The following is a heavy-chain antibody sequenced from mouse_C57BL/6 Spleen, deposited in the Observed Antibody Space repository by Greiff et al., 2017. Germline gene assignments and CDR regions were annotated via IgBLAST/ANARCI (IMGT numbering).Heavy chain of an antibody. Sequence: VQLQQSGAELARPGASVKMSCKASGYTFTSYTMHWVKQRPGQGLEWIGYINPSSGYTKYNQKFKDKATLTADKSSSTAYMQLSSLTSEDSAVYYCARILGSVVATDYYAMDYWGKGTSVTVSS. CDR1: GYTFTSYT. CDR3: ARILGSVVATDYYAMDY. D-gene: IGHD1-1*01. V-gene: IGHV1-4*01. J-gene: IGHJ4*01. CDR2: INPSSGYT.